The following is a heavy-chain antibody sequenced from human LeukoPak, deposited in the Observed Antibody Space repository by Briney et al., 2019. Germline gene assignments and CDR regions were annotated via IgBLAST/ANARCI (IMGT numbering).Heavy chain of an antibody. V-gene: IGHV4-4*07. Sequence: PSETLSLTCTVSGGSISSYYASWVRQPAGKGLEWIGRIYTSGSTNYNPSLKGRFTMSVDTSKNQFSLKLSSVTAADTAVYYCASSYYDSSGYYSVDYWGEGTLVTVSS. CDR3: ASSYYDSSGYYSVDY. D-gene: IGHD3-22*01. CDR2: IYTSGST. J-gene: IGHJ4*02. CDR1: GGSISSYY.